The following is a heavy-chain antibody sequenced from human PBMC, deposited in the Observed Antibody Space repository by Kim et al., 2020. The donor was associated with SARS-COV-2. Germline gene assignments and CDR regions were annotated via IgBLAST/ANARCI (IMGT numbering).Heavy chain of an antibody. CDR2: ISWNSGSI. V-gene: IGHV3-9*01. D-gene: IGHD4-17*01. CDR1: GFTFDDYA. CDR3: AKEIWGTTVNFDY. J-gene: IGHJ4*02. Sequence: GGSLRLSCAASGFTFDDYAMHWVRQAPGKGLEWVSCISWNSGSIGYADSVKGRFTISRDNAKNSLYLQMNSLRAEDTAVYYCAKEIWGTTVNFDYWGQGTLVTVSS.